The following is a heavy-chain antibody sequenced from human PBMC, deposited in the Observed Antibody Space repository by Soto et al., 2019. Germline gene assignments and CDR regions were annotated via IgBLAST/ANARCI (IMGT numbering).Heavy chain of an antibody. V-gene: IGHV1-8*01. J-gene: IGHJ5*01. CDR1: GYTFSNFD. CDR2: MNHNSVNT. D-gene: IGHD5-12*01. CDR3: ARSPRRVEESAYAGGWCDS. Sequence: VQLVQSGAEVKEPGASVRVSCKASGYTFSNFDIHWVRQASGQGLEWMGWMNHNSVNTGYPKKFQGRVTITSNTSISTEDMVMNSLRTEDKTVYYCARSPRRVEESAYAGGWCDSRGQVNLVTVTS.